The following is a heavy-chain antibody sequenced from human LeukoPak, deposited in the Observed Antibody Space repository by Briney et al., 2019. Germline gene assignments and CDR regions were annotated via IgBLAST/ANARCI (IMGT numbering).Heavy chain of an antibody. V-gene: IGHV1-8*01. D-gene: IGHD6-19*01. CDR3: ARVVVAGPRAFDY. CDR2: MNPNSGST. J-gene: IGHJ4*02. Sequence: ASVKVSCKASGYTFTSYDINWVRQATGQGLEWMGWMNPNSGSTGYAQKFQGRVTTTRNTSISTAYMELSSLRSEDTAVYYCARVVVAGPRAFDYWGQGTLVTVSS. CDR1: GYTFTSYD.